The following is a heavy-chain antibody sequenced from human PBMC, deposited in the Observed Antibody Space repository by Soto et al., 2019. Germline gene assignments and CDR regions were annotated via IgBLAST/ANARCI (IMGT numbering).Heavy chain of an antibody. CDR3: ARVAARREGPYYSYGMDV. J-gene: IGHJ6*02. V-gene: IGHV1-18*01. CDR2: ISAYNGNT. Sequence: QVQLVQSGAEVKKPGASVKVSCKASGYTFTSYVISWVRQAPGQGLEWMGGISAYNGNTNYAQKLQGRVTMTTDTSTSTAYMELRSLRSDDTAVYYCARVAARREGPYYSYGMDVWGQGTTVTVSS. CDR1: GYTFTSYV. D-gene: IGHD6-6*01.